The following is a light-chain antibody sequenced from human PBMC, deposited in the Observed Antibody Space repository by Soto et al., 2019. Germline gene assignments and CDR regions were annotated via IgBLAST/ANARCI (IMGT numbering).Light chain of an antibody. CDR2: DAS. V-gene: IGKV3-11*01. CDR3: QQYDRPPIT. Sequence: VLTQSPATLSLSPGERATLSCRASQSVRTSLAWYQHKPGQAPRLVIYDASLRANGVPARFGGSRSGTDLTLTIISLEPEDSVLYYCQQYDRPPITFGQGTRLEI. J-gene: IGKJ5*01. CDR1: QSVRTS.